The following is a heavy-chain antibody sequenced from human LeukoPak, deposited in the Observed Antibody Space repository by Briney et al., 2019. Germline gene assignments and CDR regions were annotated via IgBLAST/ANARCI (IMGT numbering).Heavy chain of an antibody. J-gene: IGHJ4*02. CDR1: GFTVSSNY. CDR3: AKVYSDYSLYYFDY. D-gene: IGHD2/OR15-2a*01. CDR2: IYSGGST. V-gene: IGHV3-53*05. Sequence: GGSLRLSCAASGFTVSSNYMSWVRQAPGKGLEWVSVIYSGGSTYYADSVKGRFTISRDNSKNTLYLQMNSLRAEDTAVYYCAKVYSDYSLYYFDYWGQGTLVTVSS.